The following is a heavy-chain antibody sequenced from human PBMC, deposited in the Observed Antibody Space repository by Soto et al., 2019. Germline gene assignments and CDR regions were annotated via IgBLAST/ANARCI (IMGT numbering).Heavy chain of an antibody. D-gene: IGHD3-10*01. CDR1: GYTFTSYA. J-gene: IGHJ6*03. CDR3: ARDGTPITMVRGVINYYYYMDV. Sequence: ASVKVSCKASGYTFTSYAMHWVRQAPGQRLEWMGWINAGNGNTKNSQKFQGRVTITRDTSASTAYMERSSLRSEDTAVYYCARDGTPITMVRGVINYYYYMDVWGKGTTVTVSS. V-gene: IGHV1-3*01. CDR2: INAGNGNT.